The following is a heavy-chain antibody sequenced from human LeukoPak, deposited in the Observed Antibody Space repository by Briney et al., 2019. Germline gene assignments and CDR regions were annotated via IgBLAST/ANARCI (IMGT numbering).Heavy chain of an antibody. CDR1: GFSFTNAW. CDR3: ASSGPVSYYYYMDV. D-gene: IGHD5-12*01. CDR2: TRNKANSYTT. Sequence: GGSLRLSCAASGFSFTNAWMSWVRQAPGKGLEWVGRTRNKANSYTTEYAASVKGRFTISRDDSKNSLYLQMNSLKTEDTAVYYCASSGPVSYYYYMDVWGKGTTVTVSS. J-gene: IGHJ6*03. V-gene: IGHV3-72*01.